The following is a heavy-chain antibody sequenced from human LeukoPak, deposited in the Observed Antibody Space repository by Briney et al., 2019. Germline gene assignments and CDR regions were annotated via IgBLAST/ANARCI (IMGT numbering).Heavy chain of an antibody. CDR1: GFTFSSYA. J-gene: IGHJ4*02. CDR3: ASGRNYYDFWSGPRPH. D-gene: IGHD3-3*01. CDR2: ISGSGGST. V-gene: IGHV3-23*01. Sequence: PGGSLRLSCAASGFTFSSYAMSWVRQAPGKGLEWVSAISGSGGSTYYADSVKGRFTISRDNSKNTLYLQMKSLRAEDTAVYYCASGRNYYDFWSGPRPHWGQGTLVTVSS.